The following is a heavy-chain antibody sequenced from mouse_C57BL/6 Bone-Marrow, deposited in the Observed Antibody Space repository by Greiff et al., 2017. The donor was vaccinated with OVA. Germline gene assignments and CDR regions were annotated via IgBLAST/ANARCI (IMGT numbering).Heavy chain of an antibody. V-gene: IGHV1-81*01. CDR2: IYPRSGTT. CDR1: GYTFTSYG. CDR3: ARKEVLWPYYSDY. Sequence: VQLQQSGAELARPGASVKLSCKASGYTFTSYGISWVKQRPGQGLEWIGEIYPRSGTTSYNEKFKGKATLTADKSSSTAYMELRSLTSEDSAVYFCARKEVLWPYYSDYWGQGTTLTVSS. J-gene: IGHJ2*01. D-gene: IGHD1-1*02.